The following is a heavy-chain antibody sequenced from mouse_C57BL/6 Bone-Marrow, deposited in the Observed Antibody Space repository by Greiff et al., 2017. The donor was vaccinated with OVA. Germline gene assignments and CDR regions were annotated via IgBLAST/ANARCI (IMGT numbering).Heavy chain of an antibody. CDR2: ICRGGST. CDR3: SKDGYFYYAMDY. J-gene: IGHJ4*01. D-gene: IGHD2-3*01. Sequence: VQLQQSGPGLVQPSQSLSITCTVSGFSFTSYGVHWVRQSPGKGLEWLGVICRGGSTDYNAAFMSRLSITKDNSQSQLFCKMNSLQADDTAIYYCSKDGYFYYAMDYWGQGTSVTVSS. V-gene: IGHV2-5*01. CDR1: GFSFTSYG.